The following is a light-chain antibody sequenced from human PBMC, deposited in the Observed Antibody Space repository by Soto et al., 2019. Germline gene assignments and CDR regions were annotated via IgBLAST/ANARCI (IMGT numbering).Light chain of an antibody. V-gene: IGLV8-61*01. J-gene: IGLJ2*01. CDR1: SGSVSTTYY. CDR2: STN. Sequence: QAVVTQEPSFSVSPGGTVTLTCGLTSGSVSTTYYPSWYQQTPGQAPRTLIYSTNIRSSGVPHRFSGSILGNKAALTITGAQADDESDYHCMLYMGGGLVVFGGGTKLTVL. CDR3: MLYMGGGLVV.